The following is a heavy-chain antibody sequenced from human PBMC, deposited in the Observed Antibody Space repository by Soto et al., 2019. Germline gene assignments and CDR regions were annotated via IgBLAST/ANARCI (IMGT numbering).Heavy chain of an antibody. Sequence: QVQLVESGGGVVQPGRSLRLSCAASGFTFSSYGMHWVRQAPGKGLEWVAVISYDGSNKYYADSVKGRFTISRDNSKNTLYLKRNSQRDEDTAVYYTMIVVVGIPSWGQGTLVTVSS. V-gene: IGHV3-30*03. D-gene: IGHD3-22*01. CDR3: MIVVVGIPS. J-gene: IGHJ5*02. CDR1: GFTFSSYG. CDR2: ISYDGSNK.